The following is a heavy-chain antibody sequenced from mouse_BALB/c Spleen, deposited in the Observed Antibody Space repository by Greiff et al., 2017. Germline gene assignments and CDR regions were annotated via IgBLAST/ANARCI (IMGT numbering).Heavy chain of an antibody. CDR2: ISSGGSYT. CDR1: GFTFSSYA. D-gene: IGHD1-1*01. Sequence: EVHLVESGGGLVKPGGSLKLSCAASGFTFSSYAMSWVRQSPEKRLEWVAEISSGGSYTYYPDTVTGRFTISRDNAKNTLYLEMSSLRSEDTAMYYCARGGYYGSSYVMDDWGQGTSVTVSS. CDR3: ARGGYYGSSYVMDD. J-gene: IGHJ4*01. V-gene: IGHV5-9-4*01.